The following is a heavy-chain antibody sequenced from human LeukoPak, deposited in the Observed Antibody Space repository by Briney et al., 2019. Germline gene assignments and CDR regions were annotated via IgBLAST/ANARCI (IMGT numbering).Heavy chain of an antibody. CDR2: IIPIFGTA. J-gene: IGHJ5*02. D-gene: IGHD3-22*01. CDR3: ARDRQPALNYYDSSGYSNNWFDP. Sequence: ASVKVSCKASGGTFSSYAISWVRQAPGQGLEWMGGIIPIFGTANYAQKFQGRVTITADKSTSTAYMELSSLRSEDTAVYYCARDRQPALNYYDSSGYSNNWFDPWGQGTLVTVSS. V-gene: IGHV1-69*06. CDR1: GGTFSSYA.